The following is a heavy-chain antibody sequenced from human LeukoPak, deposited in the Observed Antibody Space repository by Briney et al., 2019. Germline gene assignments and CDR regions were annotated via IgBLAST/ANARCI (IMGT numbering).Heavy chain of an antibody. CDR3: ARDAPQYYDYVWGSYR. J-gene: IGHJ4*02. CDR1: GFTVSSNY. CDR2: IYSGGST. D-gene: IGHD3-16*02. V-gene: IGHV3-66*01. Sequence: PGGSLRLSCAASGFTVSSNYMSWVRQAPGKGLEWVSVIYSGGSTYYADSAKGRFTISRDNSKNTLYLQMNSLRAEDTAVYYCARDAPQYYDYVWGSYRWGQGTLVTVSS.